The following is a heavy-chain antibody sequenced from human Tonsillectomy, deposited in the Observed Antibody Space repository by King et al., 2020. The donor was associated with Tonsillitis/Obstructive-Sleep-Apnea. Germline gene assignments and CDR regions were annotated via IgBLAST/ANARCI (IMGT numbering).Heavy chain of an antibody. J-gene: IGHJ6*02. CDR3: TRYKYGWGSYRHGYYGMDV. Sequence: VQLVESGGGLVKPGGSLRLSCAASGFTFNNAWMNWVRQATGKGLEWVGRLKSKTDGGTTDYDAPVKGRCTISRVDSKNTLYMQMNSMKTEDTAVYYWTRYKYGWGSYRHGYYGMDVWGQGTTVTVSS. CDR1: GFTFNNAW. V-gene: IGHV3-15*07. CDR2: LKSKTDGGTT. D-gene: IGHD3-16*02.